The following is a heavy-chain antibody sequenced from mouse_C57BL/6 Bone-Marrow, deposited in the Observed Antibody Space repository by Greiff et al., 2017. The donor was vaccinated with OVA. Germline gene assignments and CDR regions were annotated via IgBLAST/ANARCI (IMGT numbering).Heavy chain of an antibody. CDR1: GYTFTSYW. D-gene: IGHD1-1*01. CDR2: IYPSDSET. J-gene: IGHJ4*01. CDR3: ATDGSSPYYAMDY. Sequence: QVQLKQPGAELVRPGSSVKLSCKASGYTFTSYWMDWVKQRPGQGLEWIGNIYPSDSETHYNQKFKDKATLTVDKSSSTAYMQLSSLASEDSAVYYSATDGSSPYYAMDYWGQGTSVTVSA. V-gene: IGHV1-61*01.